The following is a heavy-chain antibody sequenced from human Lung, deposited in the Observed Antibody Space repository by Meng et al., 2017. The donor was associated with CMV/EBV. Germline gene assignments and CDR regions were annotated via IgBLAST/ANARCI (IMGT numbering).Heavy chain of an antibody. CDR3: ARDPHEGDIVVGQGV. D-gene: IGHD2-2*01. J-gene: IGHJ6*02. CDR2: ISRDSAYI. CDR1: GFSFRSYS. V-gene: IGHV3-21*01. Sequence: GESLKISCAASGFSFRSYSMNWVRLTPGKGLEWVASISRDSAYIFYADSVKGRFTISRDNAKNSLYLQMNSLRAEDTALYYCARDPHEGDIVVGQGVWGQGXTVTVSS.